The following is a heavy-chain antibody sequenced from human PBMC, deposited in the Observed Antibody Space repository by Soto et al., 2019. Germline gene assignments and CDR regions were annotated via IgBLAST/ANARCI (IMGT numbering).Heavy chain of an antibody. CDR3: AREHLRVARPLFYFDS. V-gene: IGHV4-61*08. Sequence: QVQLLESGPGLVKPSETLSLTCSISGASVTGGGYFWSWIRQPPGKGLEWIAYISFVGHTRYNPSLKRRVAISLDMSTNQVRLRLNAVTAADTAVYFCAREHLRVARPLFYFDSWGQGTLVTVSS. D-gene: IGHD2-15*01. CDR1: GASVTGGGYF. J-gene: IGHJ4*02. CDR2: ISFVGHT.